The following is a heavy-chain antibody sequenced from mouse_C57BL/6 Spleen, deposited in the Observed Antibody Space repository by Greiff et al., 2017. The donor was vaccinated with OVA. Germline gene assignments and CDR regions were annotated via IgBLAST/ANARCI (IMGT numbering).Heavy chain of an antibody. CDR2: IYPGSGST. CDR1: GYTFTSYW. J-gene: IGHJ3*01. V-gene: IGHV1-55*01. D-gene: IGHD1-1*01. Sequence: QVQLQQPGAELVKPGASVKMSCKASGYTFTSYWITWVKQRPGQGLGWIGDIYPGSGSTNYNEKFKSKATLTVDTSSSTAYMQLSSLTSEDSAVYYCARSDYYYGSSYWFAYWGQGTLVTVSA. CDR3: ARSDYYYGSSYWFAY.